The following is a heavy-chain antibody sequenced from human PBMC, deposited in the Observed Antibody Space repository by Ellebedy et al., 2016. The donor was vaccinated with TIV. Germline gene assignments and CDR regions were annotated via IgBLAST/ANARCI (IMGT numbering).Heavy chain of an antibody. J-gene: IGHJ4*02. CDR1: GGPISSSSYY. CDR3: AGGYSSGWTDY. V-gene: IGHV4-39*01. Sequence: MPGGSLRLSCTVSGGPISSSSYYWGWIRQPPGKGLEWIGSMYYSGSTYYNPSLKSRVTISVDTSKNQFSLKLSSVTAADTAVYYCAGGYSSGWTDYWGQGTLVTVSS. CDR2: MYYSGST. D-gene: IGHD6-19*01.